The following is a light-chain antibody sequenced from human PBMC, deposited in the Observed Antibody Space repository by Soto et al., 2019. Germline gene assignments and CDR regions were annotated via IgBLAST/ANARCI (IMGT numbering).Light chain of an antibody. Sequence: DIVMTQSPDSLAVSLGERATINCKSSQSVLYSSNNKNYLAWFQQKSGQPPKLLIYWASTREYGVPDRFSGSGSGTYFTLTISSLQAEDVAVYYCQQYYTAPYTFGQGTKLEIK. CDR3: QQYYTAPYT. J-gene: IGKJ2*01. CDR2: WAS. V-gene: IGKV4-1*01. CDR1: QSVLYSSNNKNY.